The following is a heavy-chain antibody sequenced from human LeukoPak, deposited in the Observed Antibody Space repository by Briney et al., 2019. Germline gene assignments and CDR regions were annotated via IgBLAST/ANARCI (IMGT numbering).Heavy chain of an antibody. J-gene: IGHJ4*02. CDR3: ARIQYYYDSSGYLLDY. Sequence: SGPALVKPTQTLTLTCTFSGFSLSTSGMCVSWIRQPPGKALEWLARIDWDDDKYYSTSLKTRLTISKDTSKNQVVLTMTNMDPVDTATYYCARIQYYYDSSGYLLDYWGQGTLVTVSS. D-gene: IGHD3-22*01. CDR2: IDWDDDK. V-gene: IGHV2-70*11. CDR1: GFSLSTSGMC.